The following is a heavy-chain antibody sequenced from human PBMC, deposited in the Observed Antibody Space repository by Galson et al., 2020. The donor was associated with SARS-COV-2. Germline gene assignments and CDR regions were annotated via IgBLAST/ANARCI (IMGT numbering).Heavy chain of an antibody. CDR1: GYVFTKYG. CDR2: ISGDNDNP. J-gene: IGHJ4*02. V-gene: IGHV1-18*01. Sequence: ASVKVSCKASGYVFTKYGISWVRQAPGQGLEWMGWISGDNDNPKHAQKFLDRVAMSTDRSTSTAYLELTSLTFDDTAIYYCARDERRWPTSGWYTAGDYWGQGTLVTVSS. D-gene: IGHD6-19*01. CDR3: ARDERRWPTSGWYTAGDY.